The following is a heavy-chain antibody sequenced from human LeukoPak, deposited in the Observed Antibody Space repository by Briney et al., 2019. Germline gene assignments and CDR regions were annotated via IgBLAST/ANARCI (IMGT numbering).Heavy chain of an antibody. CDR2: IYTGGST. CDR1: GFTVSSNY. Sequence: GGSLILSCAASGFTVSSNYMSWVRHAPGKGLELVSVIYTGGSTYYADSVKGCVTISRDNSKNMLYLQMNSQRAEDTALYYCAKYADIGVDLVVSTSFDSWGQGTLVTVSS. D-gene: IGHD3-22*01. J-gene: IGHJ4*02. CDR3: AKYADIGVDLVVSTSFDS. V-gene: IGHV3-53*01.